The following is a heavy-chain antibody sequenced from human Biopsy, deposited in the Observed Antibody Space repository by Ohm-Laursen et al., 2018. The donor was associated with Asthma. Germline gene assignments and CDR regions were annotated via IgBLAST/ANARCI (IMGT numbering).Heavy chain of an antibody. Sequence: SETLSLTCTVSGGSITSSSYYWGWIRQPPGKGMEWIGSMYHSGSPYYHPSLKSRATISVDTSKNQLSLKMGSVTAADTAAYFCVRHQYSSSWSTFDYWGQGALVTVSS. D-gene: IGHD3-22*01. V-gene: IGHV4-39*01. J-gene: IGHJ4*02. CDR1: GGSITSSSYY. CDR2: MYHSGSP. CDR3: VRHQYSSSWSTFDY.